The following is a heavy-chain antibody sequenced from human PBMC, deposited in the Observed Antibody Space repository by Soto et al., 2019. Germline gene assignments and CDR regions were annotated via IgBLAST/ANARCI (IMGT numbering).Heavy chain of an antibody. CDR2: ISSSSSYI. CDR3: ARDLQSLSGWPD. V-gene: IGHV3-21*04. Sequence: PGGSLRLSCAASGFTFSSYSMNWVRQAPGKGLEWVSSISSSSSYIYYADSVKGRFTISRDNAKNTLYLQMNSLRAEDTAVYYYARDLQSLSGWPDWGQGTLVTVSS. J-gene: IGHJ4*02. CDR1: GFTFSSYS. D-gene: IGHD6-19*01.